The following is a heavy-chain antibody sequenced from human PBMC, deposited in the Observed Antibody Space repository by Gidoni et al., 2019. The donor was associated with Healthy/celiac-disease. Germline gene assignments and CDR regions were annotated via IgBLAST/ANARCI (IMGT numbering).Heavy chain of an antibody. CDR1: GFTSSSYS. J-gene: IGHJ4*02. CDR2: ISSSSSTI. D-gene: IGHD3-22*01. V-gene: IGHV3-48*02. Sequence: EVQLVASGGGLVQPGRYLSLSWADSGFTSSSYSMNWVRQAPGEGLEWVSYISSSSSTIYYADSVKGRFTISRDNAKNSLYLQMNSLRDEDTAVYYCARDDPYYYDSSGYPPLDYWGQGTLVTVSS. CDR3: ARDDPYYYDSSGYPPLDY.